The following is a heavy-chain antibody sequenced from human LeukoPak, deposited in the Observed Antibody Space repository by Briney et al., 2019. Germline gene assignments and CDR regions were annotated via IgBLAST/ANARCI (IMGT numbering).Heavy chain of an antibody. CDR3: ARGHSSGLNWFDP. Sequence: SETLSLTCTVSGGSISSYYWSWIRQPPGKGLEWIGYIYYSGSTNYNPSLKSRVTMSVDTSKNQFSLKLSSVTAADTAVYYCARGHSSGLNWFDPWGQGTLVTVSS. CDR1: GGSISSYY. J-gene: IGHJ5*02. CDR2: IYYSGST. D-gene: IGHD3-22*01. V-gene: IGHV4-59*12.